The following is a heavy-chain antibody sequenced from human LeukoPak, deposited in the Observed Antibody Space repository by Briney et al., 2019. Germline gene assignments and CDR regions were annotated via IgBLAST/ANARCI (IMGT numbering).Heavy chain of an antibody. CDR2: IYYSGST. J-gene: IGHJ4*02. CDR1: GDSISSSSYY. Sequence: SETLSLTCTVSGDSISSSSYYWGWIRQPPGKGLEWIGSIYYSGSTYYNPSLESRVTMSLDTSKNQFSLKLSSVTAADTAVYYCARGYISGGGNEFDYWGQGTLVTVSS. CDR3: ARGYISGGGNEFDY. V-gene: IGHV4-39*07. D-gene: IGHD6-19*01.